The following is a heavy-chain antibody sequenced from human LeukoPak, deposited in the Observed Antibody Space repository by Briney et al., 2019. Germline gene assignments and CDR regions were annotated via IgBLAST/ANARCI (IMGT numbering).Heavy chain of an antibody. CDR3: ARDSSMLRGPLVIYYFDF. V-gene: IGHV3-23*01. Sequence: GGSLTLSCAASGFTFSDYWMHWVRQAPGKGLEWVSTISGGGDATYYADSVKGRFTISRDNSKNTLYLQMNSLRVEDTAVYYCARDSSMLRGPLVIYYFDFWGQGTLVTVSS. CDR2: ISGGGDAT. D-gene: IGHD3-10*01. J-gene: IGHJ4*02. CDR1: GFTFSDYW.